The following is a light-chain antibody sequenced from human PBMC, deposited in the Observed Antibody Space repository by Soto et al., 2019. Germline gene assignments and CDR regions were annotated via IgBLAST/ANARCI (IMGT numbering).Light chain of an antibody. V-gene: IGLV1-47*01. J-gene: IGLJ2*01. CDR1: TSNIGSNY. CDR2: KNN. Sequence: QSVLTQSPSASGTPGQSVTISCSGSTSNIGSNYVYWYQQLPGTAPKLLIYKNNQRPSGVPDRFSGSKSGTSASLAISGLRSEDEADYYCAAWDDSLSGMVFGGGTKLTVL. CDR3: AAWDDSLSGMV.